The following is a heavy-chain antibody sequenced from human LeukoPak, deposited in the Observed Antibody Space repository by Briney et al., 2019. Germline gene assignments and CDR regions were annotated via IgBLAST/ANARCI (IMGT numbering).Heavy chain of an antibody. Sequence: PGGSLRLSCEASTFNFGLYVMTWARQAPGKGLEWVSGISGGGLSTYYTDSVKGRFTISRENSKNTLYLQMNSLRAEDTAVYYCATYGTRCYWGQGTLVTVSS. D-gene: IGHD4-17*01. CDR3: ATYGTRCY. CDR2: ISGGGLST. CDR1: TFNFGLYV. J-gene: IGHJ4*02. V-gene: IGHV3-23*01.